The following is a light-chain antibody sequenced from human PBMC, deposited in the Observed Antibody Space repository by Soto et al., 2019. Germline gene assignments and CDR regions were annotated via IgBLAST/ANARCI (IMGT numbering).Light chain of an antibody. CDR3: QQTFSAPGT. CDR2: VTS. Sequence: DIQMTQSPSSLSASVGDRVSVTCRTSQNITKFLNWYQEKPGKAPKVLIYVTSNLENGVPSRFSGSVSGTHFTLSISSLQPEDFANYYCQQTFSAPGTFGPGTRVEVK. J-gene: IGKJ1*01. V-gene: IGKV1-39*01. CDR1: QNITKF.